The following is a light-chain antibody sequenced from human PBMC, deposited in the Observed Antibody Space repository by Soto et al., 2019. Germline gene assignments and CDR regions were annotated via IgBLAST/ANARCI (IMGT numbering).Light chain of an antibody. CDR1: ASDIGNYNW. Sequence: QSSLTQPASVSGSPGQSITISCTGTASDIGNYNWVSWYQQHPGKAPKVLIYQVTSRPSGVSNRFSGSKSGNTASLTISGLQAEDEAHYYCSSYAAHSTIWGVGGGTKVTVL. J-gene: IGLJ3*02. CDR3: SSYAAHSTIWG. V-gene: IGLV2-14*01. CDR2: QVT.